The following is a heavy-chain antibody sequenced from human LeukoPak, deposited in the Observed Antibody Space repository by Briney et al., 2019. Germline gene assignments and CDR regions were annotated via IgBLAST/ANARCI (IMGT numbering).Heavy chain of an antibody. CDR3: VRLPSGGTGVNFDY. D-gene: IGHD1-14*01. J-gene: IGHJ4*02. CDR1: GYSFATYW. CDR2: IYPGDSDT. V-gene: IGHV5-51*01. Sequence: GESLKISCKGSGYSFATYWIAWVRQMPGKGLECMGIIYPGDSDTKYSPSSQGQVTISADRSISTAYLHWSSLKASDTAMYYCVRLPSGGTGVNFDYWGQGTLVTVSS.